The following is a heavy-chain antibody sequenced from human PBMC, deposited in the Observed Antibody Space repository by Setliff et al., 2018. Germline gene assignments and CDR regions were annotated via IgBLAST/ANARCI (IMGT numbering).Heavy chain of an antibody. CDR2: IIPMFRTG. D-gene: IGHD3-3*02. J-gene: IGHJ3*01. Sequence: SVKVSCKASGGTFNNYPISWVRQAPGQGLEWMGGIIPMFRTGKYAQKFQGRVTITADESTSTAYMELSSLRLEDTAVYYCAKLLTYPSLVGAFDDWGQGTLVTVSS. CDR1: GGTFNNYP. V-gene: IGHV1-69*13. CDR3: AKLLTYPSLVGAFDD.